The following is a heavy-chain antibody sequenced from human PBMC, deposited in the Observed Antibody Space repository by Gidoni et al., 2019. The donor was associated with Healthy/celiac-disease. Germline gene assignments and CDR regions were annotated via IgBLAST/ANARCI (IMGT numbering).Heavy chain of an antibody. D-gene: IGHD4-17*01. V-gene: IGHV2-70*01. CDR3: ARTFMTTVTTYGMDV. J-gene: IGHJ6*02. CDR2: IDWDDDK. CDR1: LSTSGMC. Sequence: LSTSGMCVSWIRQPPGKALEWLALIDWDDDKYYSTSLKTRLTISKDTSKNQVVLTMTNMDPVDTATYYCARTFMTTVTTYGMDVWGQGTTVTVSS.